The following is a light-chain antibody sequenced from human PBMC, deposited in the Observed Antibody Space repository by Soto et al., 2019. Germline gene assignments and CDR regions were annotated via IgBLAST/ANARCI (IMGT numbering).Light chain of an antibody. CDR2: AAS. CDR3: QQTHGVPLT. Sequence: QMTQSPSSLSASVGDRVTITCRASQPIGNYVNWYQQKPGEAPKVLIFAASSLRSGVPSRFSGSGYGTDFTLTISNLQPEDSATYYCQQTHGVPLTFGQGTRL. J-gene: IGKJ5*01. CDR1: QPIGNY. V-gene: IGKV1-39*01.